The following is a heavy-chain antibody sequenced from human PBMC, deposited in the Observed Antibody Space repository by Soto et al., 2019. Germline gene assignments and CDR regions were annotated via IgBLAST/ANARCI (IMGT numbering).Heavy chain of an antibody. J-gene: IGHJ4*02. D-gene: IGHD3-10*01. CDR2: IKEDGSEK. Sequence: PVGSLRLSCAASGFTFSTSWMSWARQAPGKGLEWVANIKEDGSEKYYVDSVKGRFTISRDHAKNSLYLQMNSLGADDTAVYYCARADYYGDPGSYWGQGTLVTVSS. CDR1: GFTFSTSW. CDR3: ARADYYGDPGSY. V-gene: IGHV3-7*01.